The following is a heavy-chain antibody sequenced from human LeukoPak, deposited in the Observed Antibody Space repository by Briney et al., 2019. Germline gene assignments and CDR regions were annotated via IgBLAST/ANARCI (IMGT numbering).Heavy chain of an antibody. Sequence: SETLSLTCAVYGGSFSGYYWSWIRQPPGKGLEWIGEINHSGSTNYNPSLKSRVTISVDTSKNQFSLKLSSVTAADTAVYYCARGGPRGIVVVPAAYFDYWGQGTLVTASS. CDR3: ARGGPRGIVVVPAAYFDY. D-gene: IGHD2-2*01. CDR1: GGSFSGYY. V-gene: IGHV4-34*01. J-gene: IGHJ4*02. CDR2: INHSGST.